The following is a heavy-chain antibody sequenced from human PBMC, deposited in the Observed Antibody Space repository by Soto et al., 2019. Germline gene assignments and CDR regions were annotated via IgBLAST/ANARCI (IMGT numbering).Heavy chain of an antibody. D-gene: IGHD2-2*03. V-gene: IGHV4-34*01. CDR2: INHSGST. CDR1: GGSFIGYY. J-gene: IGHJ4*02. CDR3: ARGRGGGYCSSTSCRSPFDY. Sequence: SETLSLTCAVYGGSFIGYYWSWILQPPWKGLEWIGEINHSGSTNYNPSLKSRVTISVDTPKNQFSLKLSSVTAADTAVYYCARGRGGGYCSSTSCRSPFDYWGQGTLVTV.